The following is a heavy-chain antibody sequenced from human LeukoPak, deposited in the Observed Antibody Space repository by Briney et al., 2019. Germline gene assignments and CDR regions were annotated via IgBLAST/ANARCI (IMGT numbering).Heavy chain of an antibody. D-gene: IGHD5-12*01. V-gene: IGHV3-21*01. CDR3: AREGLRMNDY. J-gene: IGHJ4*02. Sequence: GGSLRLSCAASGFTFSSYSMNWVRQAPGKGLEWVSSISSSSSYIYYADSVKGRFTISRDNAKNSLYLQMNSLRAEDTAAYYCAREGLRMNDYWGQGTLVTVSS. CDR2: ISSSSSYI. CDR1: GFTFSSYS.